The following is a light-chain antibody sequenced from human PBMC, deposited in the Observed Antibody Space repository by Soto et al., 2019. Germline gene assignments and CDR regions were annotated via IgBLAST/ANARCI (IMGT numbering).Light chain of an antibody. CDR3: QQRSNWPGT. Sequence: EIVLTQSPATLSLSPGERATLSCRASQSVGNYLAWYQHKPGQAPRLLIYDASNRATGIPARFSGRGSGTDFPLTISSLEPEDRAVYYCQQRSNWPGTFGQGTKVEIK. J-gene: IGKJ1*01. V-gene: IGKV3-11*01. CDR2: DAS. CDR1: QSVGNY.